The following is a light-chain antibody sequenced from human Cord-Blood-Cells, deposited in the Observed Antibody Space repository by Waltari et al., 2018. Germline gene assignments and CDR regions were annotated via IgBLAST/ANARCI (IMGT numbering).Light chain of an antibody. CDR2: KGS. Sequence: SYELTQPPSVSVSPGQTARITCSGDALPKQYAYWYQQKPGQAPVLVIYKGSERPSGIPERFSGASSGTIVTLTISGVQAEDEADYYCQSADSSGTWVFGGGTKLTVL. CDR1: ALPKQY. V-gene: IGLV3-25*03. CDR3: QSADSSGTWV. J-gene: IGLJ3*02.